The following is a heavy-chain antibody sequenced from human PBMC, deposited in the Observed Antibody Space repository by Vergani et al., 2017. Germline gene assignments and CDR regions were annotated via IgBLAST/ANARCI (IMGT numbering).Heavy chain of an antibody. CDR2: IDWDDDK. CDR1: GFSLSTSGMR. D-gene: IGHD5-18*01. CDR3: ARTHYLDTENPARDDAFDI. V-gene: IGHV2-70*04. J-gene: IGHJ3*02. Sequence: QVTLKESGPALVKPTQTLTLTCTFSGFSLSTSGMRVSWIRQPPGKALEWLARIDWDDDKFYSTSLKTRLTISKDTSKNQVVLTMTNMDPVDTATYYCARTHYLDTENPARDDAFDIWGQGTMVTVSS.